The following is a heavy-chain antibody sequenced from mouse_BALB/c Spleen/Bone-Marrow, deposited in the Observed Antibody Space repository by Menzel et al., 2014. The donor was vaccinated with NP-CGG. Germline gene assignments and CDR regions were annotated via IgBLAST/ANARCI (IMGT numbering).Heavy chain of an antibody. D-gene: IGHD2-1*01. V-gene: IGHV1-39*01. CDR2: TDPYYGGT. CDR1: GYSFTGYN. CDR3: ARRAGYGNPWYFDV. Sequence: EVQLQQSGPELEKPGASVKISCKASGYSFTGYNMNWVKQSNGKSLEWIGNTDPYYGGTSYNQKFKGKATLTVDKSSSTAYKQLKSLTSEDSAVYYCARRAGYGNPWYFDVWGAGTTVTVSS. J-gene: IGHJ1*01.